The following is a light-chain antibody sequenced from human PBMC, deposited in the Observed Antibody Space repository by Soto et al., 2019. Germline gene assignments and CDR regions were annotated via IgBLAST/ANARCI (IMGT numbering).Light chain of an antibody. CDR2: DAS. CDR1: QSISSW. CDR3: QQYENYWT. Sequence: DIQMTQSPSTLSATAGDRVTITCRASQSISSWLAWYQHKPGKAPKLLIYDASNLDSGVPSRFSGSGSGTEFSPTISNLQPDDFATYYCQQYENYWTFGQGTRVEIK. J-gene: IGKJ1*01. V-gene: IGKV1-5*01.